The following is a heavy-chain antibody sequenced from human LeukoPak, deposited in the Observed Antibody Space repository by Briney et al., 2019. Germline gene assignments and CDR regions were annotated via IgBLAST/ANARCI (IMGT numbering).Heavy chain of an antibody. V-gene: IGHV3-23*01. CDR2: ISGSGGST. D-gene: IGHD2-15*01. J-gene: IGHJ4*02. Sequence: GGSLRLSCAASGFTFSSYAMSWVRQAPGKGLEWVSAISGSGGSTYYADSVKGRFTISRDNSKNTLYLQMNSLRAEDTAVYYCAKFCSGGSCLLRPRDCWGQGTLVTVSS. CDR3: AKFCSGGSCLLRPRDC. CDR1: GFTFSSYA.